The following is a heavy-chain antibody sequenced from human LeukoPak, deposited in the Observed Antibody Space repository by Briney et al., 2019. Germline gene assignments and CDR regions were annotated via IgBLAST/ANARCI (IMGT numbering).Heavy chain of an antibody. D-gene: IGHD2-8*01. J-gene: IGHJ5*02. V-gene: IGHV5-51*01. Sequence: GESLKISCKGSGYSFTSYWIGWVRQMPGKGLEWMGIIYPGDSDTRYSPSFQGQVTISADKSISTAYLQWSSLKASDTAMYYCARLFGHCTISSDGCLFDPWGQGTLVTVSS. CDR1: GYSFTSYW. CDR3: ARLFGHCTISSDGCLFDP. CDR2: IYPGDSDT.